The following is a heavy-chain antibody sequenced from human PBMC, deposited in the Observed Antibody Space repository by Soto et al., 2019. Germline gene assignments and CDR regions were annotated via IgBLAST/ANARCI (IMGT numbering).Heavy chain of an antibody. CDR3: ARGLDREQWSNPYGMDV. J-gene: IGHJ6*02. V-gene: IGHV4-34*01. CDR1: GGSFSGYY. D-gene: IGHD6-19*01. CDR2: IHHSGST. Sequence: QVQLQQWVAGLLKPSETLSLTCAVYGGSFSGYYWSWIRQPPGKGLEWIGEIHHSGSTNYTPSLKSRVDISVDTSKNQFTLTLNSVPAADTAVYYGARGLDREQWSNPYGMDVWCQGTTVTVSS.